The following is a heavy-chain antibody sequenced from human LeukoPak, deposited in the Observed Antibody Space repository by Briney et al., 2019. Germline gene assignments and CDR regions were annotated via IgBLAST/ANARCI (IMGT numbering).Heavy chain of an antibody. CDR3: AKEVIGVAVLRYFDFYYYGMDV. Sequence: GGSLRLSCAASGFTFSSHAMHWVRQAPGRGLEWVAVISYDGRNKHHADSVKGRFTISRDNSKNTLYLQMNSLRAEDTAVYYCAKEVIGVAVLRYFDFYYYGMDVWGQGTTVTVSS. D-gene: IGHD3-9*01. CDR2: ISYDGRNK. V-gene: IGHV3-30*04. J-gene: IGHJ6*02. CDR1: GFTFSSHA.